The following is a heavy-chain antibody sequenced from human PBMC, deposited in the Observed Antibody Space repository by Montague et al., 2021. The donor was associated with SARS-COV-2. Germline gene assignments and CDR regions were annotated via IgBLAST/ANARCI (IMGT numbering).Heavy chain of an antibody. Sequence: SLRLSCAASGFTFGDYAMHWVRQAPGKGLEWVSGISWNSGSIGYXXSLKGRFTISRDNAKNSLYLQMNSLRAEDTALYYCAKDYSSGWRPGYYFDYWGQGTLVTVSS. CDR3: AKDYSSGWRPGYYFDY. CDR2: ISWNSGSI. CDR1: GFTFGDYA. V-gene: IGHV3-9*01. J-gene: IGHJ4*02. D-gene: IGHD6-19*01.